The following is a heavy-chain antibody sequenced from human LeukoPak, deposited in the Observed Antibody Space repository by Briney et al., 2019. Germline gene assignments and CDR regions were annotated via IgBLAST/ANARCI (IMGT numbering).Heavy chain of an antibody. CDR1: GYTLIELS. J-gene: IGHJ3*02. V-gene: IGHV1-24*01. CDR2: FDPEDGEA. CDR3: AARRDTSVAGPGAFDI. Sequence: SVKVSCKVSGYTLIELSMHWVRQAPGKGLECMGGFDPEDGEAIYAQKFQGRVTMTEDTSTDTAYMELSSLKVEDTAVYYCAARRDTSVAGPGAFDIWGQGTMVTVSS. D-gene: IGHD6-19*01.